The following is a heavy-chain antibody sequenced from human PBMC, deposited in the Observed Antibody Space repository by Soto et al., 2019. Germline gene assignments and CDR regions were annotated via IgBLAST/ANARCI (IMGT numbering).Heavy chain of an antibody. CDR1: GFTFSNAW. Sequence: GGSLRLSCAASGFTFSNAWMSWVRQAPGKGLEWVGRIKRKTDGGTTDSAAPVKGRFIISRDDSKNTLYLQMNSLKTEDTAVYYCTTYSSGCNWFDPWGQGTLVTVSS. D-gene: IGHD6-19*01. V-gene: IGHV3-15*01. CDR2: IKRKTDGGTT. J-gene: IGHJ5*02. CDR3: TTYSSGCNWFDP.